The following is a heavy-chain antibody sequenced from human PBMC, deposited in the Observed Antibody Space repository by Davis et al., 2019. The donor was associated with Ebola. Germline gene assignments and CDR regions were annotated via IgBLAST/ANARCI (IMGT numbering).Heavy chain of an antibody. CDR3: ARRGPLRVVAGYHFDY. J-gene: IGHJ4*02. Sequence: AASVKVSCKASGYSFTGYYMHWVRQAPGQGLEWMGWINPHSGGTNYAQKFQGRVTMTRDTSISTAYLDLSRLRSDDTAVYYCARRGPLRVVAGYHFDYWGQGTLVTVSS. D-gene: IGHD2-15*01. CDR2: INPHSGGT. CDR1: GYSFTGYY. V-gene: IGHV1-2*02.